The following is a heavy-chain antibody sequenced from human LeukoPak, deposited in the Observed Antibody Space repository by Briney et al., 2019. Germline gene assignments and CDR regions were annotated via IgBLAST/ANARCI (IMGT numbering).Heavy chain of an antibody. V-gene: IGHV3-74*01. CDR3: ARDHSGSGYFWGGDAFDI. J-gene: IGHJ3*02. Sequence: PGGSLRLPCAASGFTFSSYWMHWVRQAPGKGLVWVSRINSDGSSTSYADSVKGRFTISRDNAKNTLYLQMNSLRAEDTAVYYCARDHSGSGYFWGGDAFDIWGQGTMVTVSS. D-gene: IGHD3-22*01. CDR1: GFTFSSYW. CDR2: INSDGSST.